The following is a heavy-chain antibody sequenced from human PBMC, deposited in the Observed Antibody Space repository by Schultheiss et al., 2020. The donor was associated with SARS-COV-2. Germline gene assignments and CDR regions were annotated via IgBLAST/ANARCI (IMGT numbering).Heavy chain of an antibody. CDR2: INHSGST. CDR3: ARADIVVVTAIAFDY. CDR1: GGSISSYY. J-gene: IGHJ4*02. V-gene: IGHV4-34*01. D-gene: IGHD2-21*02. Sequence: SETLSLTCTVSGGSISSYYWSWIRQPPGKGLEWIGEINHSGSTNYNPSLKSRVTISVDTSKNQFSLKLSSVTAADTAVYYCARADIVVVTAIAFDYWGQGTLVTV.